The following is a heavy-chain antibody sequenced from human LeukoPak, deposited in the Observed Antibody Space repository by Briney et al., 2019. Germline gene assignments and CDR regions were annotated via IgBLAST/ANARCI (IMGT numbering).Heavy chain of an antibody. CDR1: GFTFSSYS. Sequence: GGSLRLSCAASGFTFSSYSMNWVRQAPGKGLEWVSYISSSGSTIYYADSVKGRFTISRDNARNSLFLQMNSLRAEDTAIYYCARDSRSGDFFDYWGQGTLVTVSS. CDR3: ARDSRSGDFFDY. V-gene: IGHV3-48*04. D-gene: IGHD3-10*01. J-gene: IGHJ4*02. CDR2: ISSSGSTI.